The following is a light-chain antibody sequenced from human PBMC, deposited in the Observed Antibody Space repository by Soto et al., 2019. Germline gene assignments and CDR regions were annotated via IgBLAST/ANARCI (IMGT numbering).Light chain of an antibody. V-gene: IGKV1-39*01. Sequence: DIQMTQSPSSLSASVGDRVTITCRASQSINSYLNWYQQKPGKAPNLLICAASSLQSGVPSRFSGSGSGTDFTLTISSLQPEDFATYYCQQGYSAPLTFGGGTKVDIK. CDR1: QSINSY. CDR2: AAS. J-gene: IGKJ4*01. CDR3: QQGYSAPLT.